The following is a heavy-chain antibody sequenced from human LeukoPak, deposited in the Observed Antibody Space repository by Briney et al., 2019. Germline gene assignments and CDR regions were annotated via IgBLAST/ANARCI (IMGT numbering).Heavy chain of an antibody. CDR2: IYYTGST. J-gene: IGHJ6*02. Sequence: SETLSLTCTVSGGSISSNYWGWIRQPPGKGLEWIGSIYYTGSTYYNPSLKSRVTVYVDTSKNQFSLKLSSVTAADTAVYYCARQLGYGMDVWGQGTTVTVSS. V-gene: IGHV4-39*01. CDR3: ARQLGYGMDV. CDR1: GGSISSNY.